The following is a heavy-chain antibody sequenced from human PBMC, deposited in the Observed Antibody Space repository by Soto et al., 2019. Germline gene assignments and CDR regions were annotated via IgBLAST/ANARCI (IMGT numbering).Heavy chain of an antibody. V-gene: IGHV1-69*01. CDR1: GGTFSSYA. Sequence: SPVTRACTAVGGTFSSYAIIWVLQAPRKVLEWMGGIIPIFGTANYAPKFQGRVTITADESTSTAYMELSSLRSEDTAVYYCASGELSRMRIQRSELAYRGKGSLVTVSS. CDR2: IIPIFGTA. J-gene: IGHJ4*02. D-gene: IGHD5-18*01. CDR3: ASGELSRMRIQRSELAY.